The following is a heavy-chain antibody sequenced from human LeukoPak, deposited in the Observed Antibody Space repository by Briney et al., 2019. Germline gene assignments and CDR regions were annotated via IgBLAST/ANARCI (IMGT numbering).Heavy chain of an antibody. D-gene: IGHD3-9*01. CDR3: ARHDILTGYYTFDY. Sequence: TSETLSLTCAVYGGSFSGYYWSWIRQPPGKELEWIGEINHSGSTNYNPSLKSRVTISVDTSKNQFSLKLSSVTAADTAVYYCARHDILTGYYTFDYWGQGTLVTVSS. V-gene: IGHV4-34*01. J-gene: IGHJ4*02. CDR2: INHSGST. CDR1: GGSFSGYY.